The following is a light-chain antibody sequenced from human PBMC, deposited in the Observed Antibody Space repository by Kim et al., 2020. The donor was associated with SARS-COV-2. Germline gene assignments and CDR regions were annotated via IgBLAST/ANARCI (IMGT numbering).Light chain of an antibody. CDR3: QKYDSASRT. CDR1: QSITNY. CDR2: DAS. Sequence: AAVGDRVIITRRASQSITNYLAWYQQKPGKPPSLLIYDASTLQSGVPSRFSGSGSGTDFTLTISSLQSEDVATYYCQKYDSASRTFGQGTKVDIK. V-gene: IGKV1-27*01. J-gene: IGKJ1*01.